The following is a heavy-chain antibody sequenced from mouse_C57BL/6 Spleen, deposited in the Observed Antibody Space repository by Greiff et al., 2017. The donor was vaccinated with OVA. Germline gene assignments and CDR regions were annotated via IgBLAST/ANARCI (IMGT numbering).Heavy chain of an antibody. CDR3: ARHYSNYVDYAMDY. V-gene: IGHV5-9*01. D-gene: IGHD2-5*01. CDR1: GFTFSSYT. CDR2: ISGGGGNT. J-gene: IGHJ4*01. Sequence: DVMLVESGGGLVKPGGSLKLSCAASGFTFSSYTMSWVRQTPEKRLEWVATISGGGGNTYYPDSVKGRFTISRDNAKNTLYLQMSSLRSEDTALYYCARHYSNYVDYAMDYWGQGTSVTVSS.